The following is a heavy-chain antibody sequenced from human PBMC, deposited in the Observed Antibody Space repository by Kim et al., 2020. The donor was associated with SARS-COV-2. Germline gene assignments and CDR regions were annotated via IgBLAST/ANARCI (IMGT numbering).Heavy chain of an antibody. CDR2: IWYDGSNK. CDR1: GFTFSSYG. D-gene: IGHD3-9*01. V-gene: IGHV3-33*01. Sequence: GGSLRLSCAASGFTFSSYGMHWVRQAPGKGLEWVAVIWYDGSNKYYADSVKGRFTISRDNSKNTLYLQMNSLRAEDTAVYYCARDRGNGWLFDAFDIWGQGTMVTVSS. J-gene: IGHJ3*02. CDR3: ARDRGNGWLFDAFDI.